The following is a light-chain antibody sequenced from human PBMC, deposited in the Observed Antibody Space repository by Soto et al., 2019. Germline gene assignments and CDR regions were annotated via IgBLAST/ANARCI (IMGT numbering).Light chain of an antibody. J-gene: IGLJ1*01. V-gene: IGLV2-14*03. CDR1: SSDVGGYSY. CDR2: HVT. Sequence: QSVLTQPASVSGSPGQSITISCTGTSSDVGGYSYVSWYQQRPGDAPKLMIYHVTNRPSGVSDRFSGSKSGNTASLTISGLQAEDEADYYCSSYTSSTVYIFGTGTKVTVL. CDR3: SSYTSSTVYI.